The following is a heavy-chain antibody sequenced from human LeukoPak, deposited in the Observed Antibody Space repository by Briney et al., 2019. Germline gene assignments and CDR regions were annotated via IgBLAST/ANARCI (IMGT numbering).Heavy chain of an antibody. D-gene: IGHD3-3*01. CDR2: ISGSGGST. J-gene: IGHJ3*02. Sequence: GGSLRLSCAASGFTFSSYAMSWVRQAPGKGLEWVSVISGSGGSTHYADPVKGRFTISRDNSKNTLYLQMNSLRAEDTAVYYCARDRWGYDFWFDAFDIWGQGTMVTVSS. CDR3: ARDRWGYDFWFDAFDI. CDR1: GFTFSSYA. V-gene: IGHV3-23*01.